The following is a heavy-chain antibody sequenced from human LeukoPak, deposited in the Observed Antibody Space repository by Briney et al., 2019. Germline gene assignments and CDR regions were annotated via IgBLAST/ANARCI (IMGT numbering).Heavy chain of an antibody. CDR3: ARESGYCSGGSCYESGAEYFQH. CDR1: GFTFSSYS. Sequence: GGSLRLSCAASGFTFSSYSMNWVRQAPGKGLEWVSSISSSSSYIYYADSVKGRFTISRNNAKNSLYLQINSLRAEDTAVYYCARESGYCSGGSCYESGAEYFQHWGQGTLVTVSS. V-gene: IGHV3-21*01. D-gene: IGHD2-15*01. J-gene: IGHJ1*01. CDR2: ISSSSSYI.